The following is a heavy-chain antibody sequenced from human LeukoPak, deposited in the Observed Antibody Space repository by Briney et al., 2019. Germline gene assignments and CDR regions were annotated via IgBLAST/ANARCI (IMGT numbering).Heavy chain of an antibody. Sequence: SGPTLVNPTQTLTLTCTFSGFSLSTSGVGVGWIRQPLGKALEWLALIYWNDDKRYSPSLKSRLTITKDTSKNQVVLTMTNMDPVDTATYYCAHLLAYCGGDCYTNNRFDPWGQGTLVTVSS. CDR1: GFSLSTSGVG. CDR3: AHLLAYCGGDCYTNNRFDP. D-gene: IGHD2-21*02. CDR2: IYWNDDK. J-gene: IGHJ5*02. V-gene: IGHV2-5*01.